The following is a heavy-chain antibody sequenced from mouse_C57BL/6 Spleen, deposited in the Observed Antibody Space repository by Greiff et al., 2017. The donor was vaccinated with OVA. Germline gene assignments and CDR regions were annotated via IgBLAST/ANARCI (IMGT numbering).Heavy chain of an antibody. CDR1: GFTFSNYW. CDR2: IRLKSDNYAT. J-gene: IGHJ3*02. V-gene: IGHV6-3*01. Sequence: EVQLQESGGGLVQPGGSMKLSCVASGFTFSNYWMNWVRQSPEKGLEWVAQIRLKSDNYATHYAESVKGRFTISRDAFKSSVYLHMNNLTADDTGIYFCTGVGYYVPGCGYWGQGALVTVSA. D-gene: IGHD2-3*01. CDR3: TGVGYYVPGCGY.